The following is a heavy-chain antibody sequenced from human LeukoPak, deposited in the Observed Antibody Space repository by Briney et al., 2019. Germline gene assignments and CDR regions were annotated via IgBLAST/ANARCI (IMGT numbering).Heavy chain of an antibody. V-gene: IGHV3-33*08. CDR2: IWYDGSNK. Sequence: GGSLRLTCAASGFTFSSYAMSWVRQAPGKGLEWVAVIWYDGSNKYYADSVKGRFTISRDNSKNTLYLQMNSLRAEDTAVYYCARDSQYSSGWYPYYYGMDVWGQGTTVTVSS. D-gene: IGHD6-19*01. J-gene: IGHJ6*02. CDR3: ARDSQYSSGWYPYYYGMDV. CDR1: GFTFSSYA.